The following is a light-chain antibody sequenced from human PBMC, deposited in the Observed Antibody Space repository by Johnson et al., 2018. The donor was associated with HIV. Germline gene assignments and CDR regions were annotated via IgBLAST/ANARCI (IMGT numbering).Light chain of an antibody. Sequence: QSVLTQPPSVSAAPGQKVTISCSGSSSNIGNNYVSWYQQLPGTAPKLLIYDNNKRPSGIPDRFSGSKSGTSATLGITGLQTGDEADYYCGTWDNSLGAGAVFGTGAKVTV. CDR1: SSNIGNNY. J-gene: IGLJ1*01. V-gene: IGLV1-51*01. CDR3: GTWDNSLGAGAV. CDR2: DNN.